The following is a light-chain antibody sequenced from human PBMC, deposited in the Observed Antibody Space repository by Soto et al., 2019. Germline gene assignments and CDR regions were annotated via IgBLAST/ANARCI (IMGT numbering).Light chain of an antibody. CDR3: LHYGGSPPYT. J-gene: IGKJ2*01. Sequence: EIVLTQSPGTLSLSLGERATLSCRTSKNSYLSWYQHKPGQAPRLLIYGASTRATGIPDRFGGSGSGTDFTLTISRLEPEDSAVYYCLHYGGSPPYTFGQGTKLEIK. V-gene: IGKV3-20*01. CDR2: GAS. CDR1: KNSY.